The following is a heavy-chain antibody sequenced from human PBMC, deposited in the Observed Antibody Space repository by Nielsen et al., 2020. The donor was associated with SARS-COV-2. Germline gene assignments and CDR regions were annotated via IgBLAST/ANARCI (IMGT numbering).Heavy chain of an antibody. J-gene: IGHJ4*02. V-gene: IGHV4-39*01. D-gene: IGHD3-10*01. CDR1: GGSISSSSYY. CDR3: ARHLVLLWFGELSTFDY. CDR2: IYYGGST. Sequence: GSLRLSCTVSGGSISSSSYYWGWIRQPPGKGLEWIGSIYYGGSTYYNPSLKSRVTISVDTSKNQFSLKLSSVTAADTAVYYCARHLVLLWFGELSTFDYWGQGTLVTVSS.